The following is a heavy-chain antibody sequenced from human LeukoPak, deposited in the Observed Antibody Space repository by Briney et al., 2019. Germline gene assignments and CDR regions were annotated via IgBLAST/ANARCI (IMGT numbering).Heavy chain of an antibody. Sequence: HPGGSLRLSCAASGFTFSSYGMSWVRQAPGKGLEWVSAISGSGGSTYYADSVKGRSTISRDNSKNTLYLQMNSLRAEDTAVYYCAKDSPSSGSFYWGQGTLVTVSS. D-gene: IGHD3-22*01. CDR3: AKDSPSSGSFY. J-gene: IGHJ4*02. CDR1: GFTFSSYG. V-gene: IGHV3-23*01. CDR2: ISGSGGST.